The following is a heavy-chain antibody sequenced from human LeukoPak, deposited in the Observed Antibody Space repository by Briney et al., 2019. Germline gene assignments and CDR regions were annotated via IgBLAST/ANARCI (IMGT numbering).Heavy chain of an antibody. Sequence: GGSLRLSCAASGFTFSGFAMHWVRQAPGKGLEWVSIIWYDGSNKYYADSVKGRFTISKDNFKNTLYLQMNSLRAEDTAVYYCARDPGHSGWYGDYWGQGTLVTVSS. V-gene: IGHV3-33*08. J-gene: IGHJ4*02. CDR3: ARDPGHSGWYGDY. CDR1: GFTFSGFA. CDR2: IWYDGSNK. D-gene: IGHD6-19*01.